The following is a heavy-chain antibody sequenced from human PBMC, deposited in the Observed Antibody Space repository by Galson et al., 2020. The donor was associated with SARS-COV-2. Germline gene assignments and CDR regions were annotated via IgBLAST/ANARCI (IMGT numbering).Heavy chain of an antibody. Sequence: ESGPTLVKPTQTLTLTCTFSGFSLSSRGMGVSWIRQPPGKALEWRARIDWDDNKYYNTSLKTRLTISKDTSKNQVVLTMTNMDPADTATYYCARIVSRVVADPGRRGAFDVWGQGTMVTVSS. CDR1: GFSLSSRGMG. CDR3: ARIVSRVVADPGRRGAFDV. CDR2: IDWDDNK. V-gene: IGHV2-70*11. J-gene: IGHJ3*01. D-gene: IGHD3-22*01.